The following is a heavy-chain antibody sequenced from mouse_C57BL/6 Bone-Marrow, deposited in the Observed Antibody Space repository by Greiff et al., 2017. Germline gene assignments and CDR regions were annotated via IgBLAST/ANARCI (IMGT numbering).Heavy chain of an antibody. CDR2: IDPENGDT. J-gene: IGHJ2*01. CDR1: GFNIKDDY. V-gene: IGHV14-4*01. Sequence: EVKLMESGAELVRPGASVKLSCKASGFNIKDDYMHWVKQRPEQGLEWIGWIDPENGDTEYASKFQGKATITADTSSNTAYLQLSSLTSEDTAVYYCTTLSFFDYWGQGTTLTVSS. CDR3: TTLSFFDY.